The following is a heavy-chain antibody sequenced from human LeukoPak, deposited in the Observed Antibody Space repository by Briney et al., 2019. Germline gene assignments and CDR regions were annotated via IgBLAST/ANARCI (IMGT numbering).Heavy chain of an antibody. V-gene: IGHV3-23*01. D-gene: IGHD3-22*01. CDR2: ISGSGGST. CDR3: AKDLYYYDSSGYQVH. CDR1: GFTFSSYA. J-gene: IGHJ4*02. Sequence: GGSLRLSCAASGFTFSSYAMSWVRQAPGRGLEWVSAISGSGGSTYYADSVKGRFTISRDNSKNTLYLQMNSLRAEDTAVYYCAKDLYYYDSSGYQVHWGQGTLVTVSS.